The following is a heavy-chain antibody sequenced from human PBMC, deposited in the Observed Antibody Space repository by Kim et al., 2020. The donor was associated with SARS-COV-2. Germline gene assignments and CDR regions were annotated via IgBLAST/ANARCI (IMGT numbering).Heavy chain of an antibody. CDR3: ARDQEDSSGYYSNIAFYFDY. CDR1: GFTFSSYA. D-gene: IGHD3-22*01. CDR2: ISYDGSNK. V-gene: IGHV3-30-3*01. J-gene: IGHJ4*02. Sequence: GGSLRLSCAASGFTFSSYAMHWVRQAPGKGLEWVAVISYDGSNKYYADSVKGRFTISRDNSKNTLYLQMNSLRAEDTAVYYCARDQEDSSGYYSNIAFYFDYWGQGTLVTVSS.